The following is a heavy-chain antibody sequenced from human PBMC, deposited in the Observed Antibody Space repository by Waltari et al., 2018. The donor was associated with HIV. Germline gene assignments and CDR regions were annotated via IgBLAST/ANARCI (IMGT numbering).Heavy chain of an antibody. CDR1: GGSFNGYY. CDR3: ARGPHTSIFGVVKYFQP. D-gene: IGHD3-3*01. V-gene: IGHV4-34*02. J-gene: IGHJ1*01. Sequence: VQLQPRGTGRLMPSETLSLTCAVYGGSFNGYYWTWIRQSPGNGLEWIGEVDYSGDTNYNPSLKSRLTISVDTSKNQFSLKLTSMTTADTGLYYCARGPHTSIFGVVKYFQPWGQGTLVTVSS. CDR2: VDYSGDT.